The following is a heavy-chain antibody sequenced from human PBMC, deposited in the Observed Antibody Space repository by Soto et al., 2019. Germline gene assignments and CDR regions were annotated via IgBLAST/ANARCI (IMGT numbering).Heavy chain of an antibody. Sequence: QVQLQQSGPGLVKPSQTLSLTCAISGDSVSSNSAAWNWIRQSPSRGLELLGRTYDRSKWYNDYAVSVKSLITVNPDAAKNHSSRLLNSVTPEDTAVYYGARYHGYYGSGTYHWGYGMDVWCHGTTVTVSS. V-gene: IGHV6-1*01. CDR2: TYDRSKWYN. J-gene: IGHJ6*02. CDR3: ARYHGYYGSGTYHWGYGMDV. D-gene: IGHD3-10*01. CDR1: GDSVSSNSAA.